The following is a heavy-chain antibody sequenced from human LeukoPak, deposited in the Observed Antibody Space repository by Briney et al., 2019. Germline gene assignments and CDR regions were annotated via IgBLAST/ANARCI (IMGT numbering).Heavy chain of an antibody. CDR2: ISGTGNNK. J-gene: IGHJ4*02. D-gene: IGHD4/OR15-4a*01. CDR3: ARNYGEGEYFFDY. Sequence: GGSLRLSCVTSGFTFRHYYMTWIRQAPGKGLEWVSYISGTGNNKYYADSVKGRFTISRDNAQNSLYLQMSSLRAEDTAMYYCARNYGEGEYFFDYWGQGSLVAVPS. V-gene: IGHV3-11*01. CDR1: GFTFRHYY.